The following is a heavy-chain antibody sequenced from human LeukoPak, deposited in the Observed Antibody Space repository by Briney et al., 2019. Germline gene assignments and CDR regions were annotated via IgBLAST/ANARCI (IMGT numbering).Heavy chain of an antibody. Sequence: PGGSLRLSCAASGFTFSSYEMNWVRQAPGKGLEWVSYISSSGSTIYYADSVKGRFTISRDKSKNTLYLQMNSLRGEDTAVYYCARGGITAEYFQYWGQGTLVTVSS. D-gene: IGHD1-14*01. CDR1: GFTFSSYE. CDR3: ARGGITAEYFQY. J-gene: IGHJ1*01. CDR2: ISSSGSTI. V-gene: IGHV3-48*03.